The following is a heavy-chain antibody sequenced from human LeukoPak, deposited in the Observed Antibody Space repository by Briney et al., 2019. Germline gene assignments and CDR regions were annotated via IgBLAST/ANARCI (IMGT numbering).Heavy chain of an antibody. CDR1: GFTFSNAW. D-gene: IGHD4-17*01. V-gene: IGHV3-15*04. CDR2: IESETEGGTT. Sequence: KAGGSLRLSCAASGFTFSNAWMSWVRQAPGKGLEWVGRIESETEGGTTHYAAPVKGRFIISRDDSKNTLYLQMNSLKTEDTAVYYCTTTTVTTWLNAFDIWGQGTMVTVSS. CDR3: TTTTVTTWLNAFDI. J-gene: IGHJ3*02.